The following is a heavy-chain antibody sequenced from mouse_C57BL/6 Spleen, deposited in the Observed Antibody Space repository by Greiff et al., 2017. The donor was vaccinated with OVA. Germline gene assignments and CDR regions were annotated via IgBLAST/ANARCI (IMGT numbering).Heavy chain of an antibody. V-gene: IGHV1-53*01. CDR1: GYTFTSYW. J-gene: IGHJ2*01. Sequence: VQLQQPGTELVKPGASVKLSCKASGYTFTSYWMHWVKQRPGQGLEWIGNINPSNGGTNYNEKFKSKATLTVDKSSSTAYMQLSSLTSEDSAVYYCARSGGPKGYYFDYWGQGTTLTVSS. D-gene: IGHD3-1*01. CDR3: ARSGGPKGYYFDY. CDR2: INPSNGGT.